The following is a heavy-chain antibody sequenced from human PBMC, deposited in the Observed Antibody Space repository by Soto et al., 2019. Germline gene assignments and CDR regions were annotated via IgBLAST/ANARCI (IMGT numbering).Heavy chain of an antibody. Sequence: SETLSLTCTVSGGSISSYYWSWIRQPPGKGLEWIGYIYYSGSTNYNPSLKSRVTISVDTSKNQFSLKLSSVTAADTAVYYCARGGRYSSSSGRWSYFDYWGQGTLVTVSS. D-gene: IGHD6-6*01. CDR1: GGSISSYY. J-gene: IGHJ4*02. CDR2: IYYSGST. V-gene: IGHV4-59*01. CDR3: ARGGRYSSSSGRWSYFDY.